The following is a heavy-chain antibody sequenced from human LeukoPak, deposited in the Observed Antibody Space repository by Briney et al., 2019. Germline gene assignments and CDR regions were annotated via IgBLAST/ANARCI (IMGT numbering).Heavy chain of an antibody. V-gene: IGHV3-48*01. CDR3: ASSGYYPPYYYYYYMDV. Sequence: GGSLRLSCAASGFTFSSYSMNWVRQAPGKGLEWVSYISSSSSTIYCADSVKGRFTISRDNSKNSLYLQMNSLRAEDTAVYYCASSGYYPPYYYYYYMDVWGKGTTVTVSS. CDR2: ISSSSSTI. CDR1: GFTFSSYS. J-gene: IGHJ6*03. D-gene: IGHD3-3*01.